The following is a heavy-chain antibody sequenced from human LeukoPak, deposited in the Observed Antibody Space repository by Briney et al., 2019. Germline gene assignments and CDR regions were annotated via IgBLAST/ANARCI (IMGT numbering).Heavy chain of an antibody. Sequence: KSSETLSLTCTVSGGSISSYYWSWIQQPPGKGLEWIGYIYYSGSTNYNPSLKSRVTISVDTSKNQFSLKLSSVTAADTAVYYCARTIVGAVFDYWGQGTLVTVSS. CDR2: IYYSGST. D-gene: IGHD1-26*01. V-gene: IGHV4-59*08. CDR1: GGSISSYY. J-gene: IGHJ4*02. CDR3: ARTIVGAVFDY.